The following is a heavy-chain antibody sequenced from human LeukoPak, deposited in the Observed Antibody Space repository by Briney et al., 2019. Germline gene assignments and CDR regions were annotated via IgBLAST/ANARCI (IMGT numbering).Heavy chain of an antibody. CDR3: ARAPPDVDTTMAMDH. Sequence: GGSLRLSCAASGFTFSSYSMNWVRQAPGKGLEWVSSISSSGSYIYYADSVKGRFTISRDNAKNSLYLQMNSLRAEDTAVYYCARAPPDVDTTMAMDHWGRGTLVTVSS. CDR1: GFTFSSYS. D-gene: IGHD5-18*01. V-gene: IGHV3-21*01. CDR2: ISSSGSYI. J-gene: IGHJ4*02.